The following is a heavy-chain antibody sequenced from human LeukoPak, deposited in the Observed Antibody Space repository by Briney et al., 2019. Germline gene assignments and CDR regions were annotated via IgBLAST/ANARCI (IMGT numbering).Heavy chain of an antibody. D-gene: IGHD1-26*01. J-gene: IGHJ6*03. Sequence: GGSLRLSCAASGFTFSSYWMHWVRQAPGKGLVWVSRINSDGSSTSYADSVKGRFTISRDNAKNTLHLQMNSLRADDTAVYYCARGLGATKNYYFSYYMDVWGKGTTVTVSS. V-gene: IGHV3-74*01. CDR1: GFTFSSYW. CDR2: INSDGSST. CDR3: ARGLGATKNYYFSYYMDV.